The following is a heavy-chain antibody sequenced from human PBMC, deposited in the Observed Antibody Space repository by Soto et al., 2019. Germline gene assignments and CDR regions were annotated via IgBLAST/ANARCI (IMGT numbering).Heavy chain of an antibody. CDR1: GESISHWY. D-gene: IGHD6-19*01. CDR2: VHLSGGT. V-gene: IGHV4-4*07. Sequence: SETVSLTCSVSGESISHWYWSWMRQSSGKGLEWLGHVHLSGGTDSNATLQSRVSMSVDTCNNHVSLQLSALTAADTASYYCARDRYGWYPGFDLDVGGRGTTVTVSS. CDR3: ARDRYGWYPGFDLDV. J-gene: IGHJ6*02.